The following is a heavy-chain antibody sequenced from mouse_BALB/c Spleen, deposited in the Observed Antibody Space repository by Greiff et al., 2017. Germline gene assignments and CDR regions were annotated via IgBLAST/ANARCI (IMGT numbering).Heavy chain of an antibody. J-gene: IGHJ2*01. CDR3: VRAGDGYYDFDY. CDR2: IWTGGGT. CDR1: GFSLTSYD. D-gene: IGHD2-3*01. Sequence: VHLVESGPGLVAPSQSLSITCTVSGFSLTSYDISWIRQPPGKGLEWLGVIWTGGGTNYNSAFMSRLSISKDNSKSQVFLKMNSLQTDDTAIYYCVRAGDGYYDFDYWGQGTTLTVSS. V-gene: IGHV2-9-2*01.